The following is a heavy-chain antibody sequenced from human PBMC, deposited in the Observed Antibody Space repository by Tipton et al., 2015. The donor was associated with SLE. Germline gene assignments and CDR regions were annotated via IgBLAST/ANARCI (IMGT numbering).Heavy chain of an antibody. J-gene: IGHJ4*02. CDR2: IYYSGST. Sequence: TLSLTCTVSGGSISGHYWSWTRQPPGKGLEWIGYIYYSGSTNYNPSLKSRVTISVDTSKNQFSLKLSSVTAADTAVYYCARHRGKAFDYWGQGTQVTVSS. CDR3: ARHRGKAFDY. D-gene: IGHD3-10*01. V-gene: IGHV4-59*08. CDR1: GGSISGHY.